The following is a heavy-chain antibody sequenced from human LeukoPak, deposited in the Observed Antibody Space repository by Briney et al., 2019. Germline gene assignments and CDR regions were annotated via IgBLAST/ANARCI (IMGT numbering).Heavy chain of an antibody. CDR2: ISAYNGNT. CDR1: GYSFTSFG. D-gene: IGHD5-18*01. J-gene: IGHJ4*02. Sequence: ASVKVSCKASGYSFTSFGTSWVRQAPGQGLEWMGWISAYNGNTRSAQKFQGRVTMTTDTSTSTAYMELRSLRFDDTAVFYCVRDLGVDTSMIFFDFWGQGTLVTVSS. V-gene: IGHV1-18*01. CDR3: VRDLGVDTSMIFFDF.